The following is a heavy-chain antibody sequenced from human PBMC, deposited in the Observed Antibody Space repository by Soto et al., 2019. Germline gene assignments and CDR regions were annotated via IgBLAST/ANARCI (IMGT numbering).Heavy chain of an antibody. CDR3: ARDRPSSSYDSGVADY. J-gene: IGHJ4*02. Sequence: EVQLVEPGGDLVQPGESLRISCAASVFTFSRSEMNWVRQDPGSGVERISHISSSGGTKYYADSVKVRFTISSDNAGNSLYLQMNILGADDTAVYYCARDRPSSSYDSGVADYCGQGTLVTVAS. CDR1: VFTFSRSE. V-gene: IGHV3-48*03. D-gene: IGHD3-22*01. CDR2: ISSSGGTK.